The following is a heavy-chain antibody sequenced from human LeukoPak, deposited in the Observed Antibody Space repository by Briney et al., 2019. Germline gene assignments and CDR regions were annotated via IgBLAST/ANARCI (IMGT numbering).Heavy chain of an antibody. V-gene: IGHV4-39*01. Sequence: SETLSLTCTVSGGSISSSSYHWGWIRQPPGKGLEWIGSIYYSGSTYYNPSLKSRVTISVDTSKNQFSLKLSSVTAADTAVYYCATHGAVAANFDYWGQGTLVTVSS. D-gene: IGHD6-19*01. J-gene: IGHJ4*02. CDR2: IYYSGST. CDR1: GGSISSSSYH. CDR3: ATHGAVAANFDY.